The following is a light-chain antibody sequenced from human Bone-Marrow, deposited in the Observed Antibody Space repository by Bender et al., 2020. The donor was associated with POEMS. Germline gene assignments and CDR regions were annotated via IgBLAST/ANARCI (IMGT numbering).Light chain of an antibody. V-gene: IGLV2-8*01. CDR1: SSDVGRYKY. CDR3: CSYADNSVWV. Sequence: QSALTQPASVSGSPGQSVAISCTGTSSDVGRYKYVSWYQQYPGKAPKLLIHEVNQRPSGVSNRFSGSKSGNTASLTVSGLQAEDEAHYYCCSYADNSVWVFGGGTKLTVL. J-gene: IGLJ3*02. CDR2: EVN.